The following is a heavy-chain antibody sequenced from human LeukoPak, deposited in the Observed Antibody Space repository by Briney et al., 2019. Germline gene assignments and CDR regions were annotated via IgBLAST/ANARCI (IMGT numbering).Heavy chain of an antibody. Sequence: PSETLSLTCTVSGGSISSGGYYWSRIRQHPGKGLEWIRYIYYSGSTYYNPSLKSRVTISVDTSKNQFSLKLSSVTAADTAVYYCARFTMIVVDAFDIWGQGTMVTVSS. D-gene: IGHD3-22*01. CDR3: ARFTMIVVDAFDI. CDR2: IYYSGST. V-gene: IGHV4-31*03. J-gene: IGHJ3*02. CDR1: GGSISSGGYY.